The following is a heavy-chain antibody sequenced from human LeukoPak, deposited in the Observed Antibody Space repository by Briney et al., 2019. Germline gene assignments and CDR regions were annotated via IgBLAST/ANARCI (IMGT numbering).Heavy chain of an antibody. CDR1: GGSISSSSYY. J-gene: IGHJ4*02. CDR2: IYYSGST. Sequence: PSETLSLTCTVSGGSISSSSYYWGWIRQPPGKGLEWIGSIYYSGSTYYNPSLKSRVTISVDTSKNQFSLKLSSVTAADTAVYYCAREGIAARRGFDYWGQGTLVTVFS. D-gene: IGHD6-6*01. CDR3: AREGIAARRGFDY. V-gene: IGHV4-39*07.